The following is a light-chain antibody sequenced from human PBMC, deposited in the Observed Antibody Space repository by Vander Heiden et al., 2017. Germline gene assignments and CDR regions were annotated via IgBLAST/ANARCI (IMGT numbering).Light chain of an antibody. CDR1: SGINVGTYR. CDR3: KIWHSSAYV. CDR2: YKSDSDK. J-gene: IGLJ2*01. Sequence: VLTSPSSPSALSWSTGRPTCTLRSGINVGTYRIYWYQQKPGSPPQYLLRYKSDSDKQQGSGVPSRCAGSRDASANAGILLISGLQSEEESDDYCKIWHSSAYVCGGGNKMTVL. V-gene: IGLV5-45*03.